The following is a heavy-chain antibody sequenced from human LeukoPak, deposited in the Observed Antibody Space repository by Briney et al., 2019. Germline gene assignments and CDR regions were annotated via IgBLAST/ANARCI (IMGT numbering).Heavy chain of an antibody. D-gene: IGHD3-3*01. Sequence: SETLSLTCTVSGGSISSYYWSWIRQPPGKGLEWIGYIYYSGSTNYNPSLKSRVTISVDTSKNQFSLKLSSVTAADTAVYYCARQSTIFGVVIIWGQGTLVTVSS. CDR3: ARQSTIFGVVII. CDR1: GGSISSYY. CDR2: IYYSGST. J-gene: IGHJ4*02. V-gene: IGHV4-59*08.